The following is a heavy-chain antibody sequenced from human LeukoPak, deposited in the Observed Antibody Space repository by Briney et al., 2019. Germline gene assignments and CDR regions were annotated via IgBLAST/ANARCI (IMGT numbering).Heavy chain of an antibody. CDR2: IYHSGTT. Sequence: SETLSLTCAVSVCSIASSCWWGWIRQPPGKVLERIGYIYHSGTTYYNPSLQSRVTMSVDTSKNQFSLKLSSVTAADTAVYYCARVWRYYYDSSGYYSNGMDVWGQGTTVTVSS. CDR1: VCSIASSCW. V-gene: IGHV4-28*03. J-gene: IGHJ6*02. CDR3: ARVWRYYYDSSGYYSNGMDV. D-gene: IGHD3-22*01.